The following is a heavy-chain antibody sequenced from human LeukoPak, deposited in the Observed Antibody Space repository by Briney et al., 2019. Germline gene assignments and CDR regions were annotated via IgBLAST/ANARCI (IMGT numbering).Heavy chain of an antibody. CDR1: GYTFTGYY. D-gene: IGHD2-15*01. CDR3: ARDTYCSGGSCYGVDFDY. V-gene: IGHV1-2*02. J-gene: IGHJ4*02. Sequence: GASVKVSCKASGYTFTGYYMHWVRQAPGQGLEWMGWINPNSGGTNYAQKFQGRVTMTRDTSISTAYMELSRLRSDDTAVYYCARDTYCSGGSCYGVDFDYWGQGTLVTVSS. CDR2: INPNSGGT.